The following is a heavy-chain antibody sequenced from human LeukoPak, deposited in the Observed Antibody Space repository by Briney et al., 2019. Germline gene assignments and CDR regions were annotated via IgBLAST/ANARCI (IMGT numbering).Heavy chain of an antibody. CDR2: INPSGGST. CDR1: GYTFTGYY. CDR3: ARRAFGFDYYYGMDV. Sequence: GASVKVSCKASGYTFTGYYVHWVRQAPGQGLEWMGIINPSGGSTSYAQKFQGRVTKTRDTSTSTVYMELSSLRSEDTAVYYCARRAFGFDYYYGMDVWGQGTTVTVSS. J-gene: IGHJ6*02. D-gene: IGHD3-16*01. V-gene: IGHV1-46*01.